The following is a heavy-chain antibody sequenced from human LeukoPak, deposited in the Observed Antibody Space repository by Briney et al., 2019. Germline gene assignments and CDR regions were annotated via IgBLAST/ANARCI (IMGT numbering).Heavy chain of an antibody. J-gene: IGHJ5*02. CDR2: INHSGST. V-gene: IGHV4-34*01. CDR1: GGSFSGYY. CDR3: ARRRVFSRGWFDT. D-gene: IGHD2/OR15-2a*01. Sequence: SETLSLTCAVYGGSFSGYYWSWIRQPPGKGLEWIGEINHSGSTNYNPSLKSRVTISVDTSKNQFSLKLSSVTAADTPVYYCARRRVFSRGWFDTWGQGTLVTVSS.